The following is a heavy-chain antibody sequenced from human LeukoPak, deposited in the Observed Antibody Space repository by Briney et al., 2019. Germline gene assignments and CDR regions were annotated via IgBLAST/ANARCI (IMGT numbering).Heavy chain of an antibody. V-gene: IGHV1-69*02. CDR3: ARSIGGNKGYYFDY. Sequence: GASVKVSCKASGHTFTSYYMHWVRQAPGQGLEWMGRIIPILGIANYAQKFQGRVTITADKSTSTAYMELSSLRSEDTAVYYCARSIGGNKGYYFDYWGQGTLVTVSS. D-gene: IGHD4-23*01. CDR2: IIPILGIA. J-gene: IGHJ4*02. CDR1: GHTFTSYY.